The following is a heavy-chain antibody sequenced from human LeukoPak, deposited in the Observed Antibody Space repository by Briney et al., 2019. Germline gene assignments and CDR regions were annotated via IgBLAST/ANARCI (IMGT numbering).Heavy chain of an antibody. D-gene: IGHD2-21*01. CDR3: ARMYRGVYCGGDCYSGWFDP. CDR2: INPNSGGT. Sequence: ASVKVSCKASGYTFTGYYMHWVRQAPGQGLEWMGWINPNSGGTNYAQKFQGRVTMTRDTSISTAYMELSRLRSDDTAVHYCARMYRGVYCGGDCYSGWFDPWGQGTLVAVSS. V-gene: IGHV1-2*02. CDR1: GYTFTGYY. J-gene: IGHJ5*02.